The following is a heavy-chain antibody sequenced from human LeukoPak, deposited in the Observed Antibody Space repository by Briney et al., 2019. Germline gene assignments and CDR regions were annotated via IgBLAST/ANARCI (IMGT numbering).Heavy chain of an antibody. J-gene: IGHJ3*02. CDR1: GLTVSSNF. CDR2: IYADGST. Sequence: PGGSLRLSCAASGLTVSSNFWNWVRQVPGKGLEWVSTIYADGSTYYADSVKGRFTISRDNAKNTLYLQMNSLRAEDTAVYYCGRVRRYYDTTGSDDAFDIWGQGTLVTVSS. D-gene: IGHD3-22*01. CDR3: GRVRRYYDTTGSDDAFDI. V-gene: IGHV3-53*01.